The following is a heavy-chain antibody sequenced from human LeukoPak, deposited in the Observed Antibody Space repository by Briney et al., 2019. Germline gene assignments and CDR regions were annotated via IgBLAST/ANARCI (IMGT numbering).Heavy chain of an antibody. CDR2: IYTSGST. D-gene: IGHD3-10*01. CDR3: ARRYGSDYYYYMDV. J-gene: IGHJ6*03. Sequence: SETLSLTCTVSGGSISSYYWSWIRQPPGKGLEWIGYIYTSGSTNYNPSLKSRVTISVDTSKNQFSLKLSSVTAADTAVYYCARRYGSDYYYYMDVWGKGTTVTVSS. V-gene: IGHV4-4*09. CDR1: GGSISSYY.